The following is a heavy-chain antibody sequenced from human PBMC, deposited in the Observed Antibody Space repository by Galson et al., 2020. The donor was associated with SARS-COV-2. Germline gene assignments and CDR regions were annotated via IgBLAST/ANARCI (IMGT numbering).Heavy chain of an antibody. CDR1: GFTFSRYA. J-gene: IGHJ4*02. V-gene: IGHV3-23*01. CDR3: AKTTVVTYYCDY. D-gene: IGHD4-17*01. CDR2: ISCSGGST. Sequence: GESLKISCAASGFTFSRYAMSWVRQAPGKGLEWVSAISCSGGSTYYADSVKGRFTISRDNSKNTLYLQMNSLRAEDTAVYYCAKTTVVTYYCDYWGQGTLVTVSS.